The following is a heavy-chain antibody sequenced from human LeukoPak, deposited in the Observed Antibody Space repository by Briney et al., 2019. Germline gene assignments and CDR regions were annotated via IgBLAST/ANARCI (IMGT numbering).Heavy chain of an antibody. CDR1: GFTFSSYA. Sequence: GGSLRLSCAASGFTFSSYAMSWVRQAPGKGLEWVSTISGRGGSTDYADSVKGRFTISRDNSKNTLYLQMNSLRAEDTAVYYCARVDGYKGSADYWGQGTLVTVSS. D-gene: IGHD5-24*01. CDR3: ARVDGYKGSADY. CDR2: ISGRGGST. J-gene: IGHJ4*02. V-gene: IGHV3-23*01.